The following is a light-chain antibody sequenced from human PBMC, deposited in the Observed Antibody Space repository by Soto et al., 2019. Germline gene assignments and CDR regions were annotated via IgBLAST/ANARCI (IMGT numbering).Light chain of an antibody. V-gene: IGKV3-20*01. CDR3: QQYGSSPPWT. CDR1: QSVSSRY. J-gene: IGKJ1*01. CDR2: GAS. Sequence: EIVLTQSPGTLSLSPGERATLSCRASQSVSSRYLVWYQRKAGQAPRVLIYGASSRATGIPDRFSGSGSGTDFTLTISRLEPEDFAVYYCQQYGSSPPWTFGQGTKVDIK.